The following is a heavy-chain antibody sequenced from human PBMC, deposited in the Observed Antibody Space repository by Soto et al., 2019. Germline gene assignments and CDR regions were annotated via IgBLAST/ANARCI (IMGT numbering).Heavy chain of an antibody. CDR2: SIPIFGTA. J-gene: IGHJ6*02. D-gene: IGHD2-2*01. V-gene: IGHV1-69*06. CDR3: AKLVGPAARRSSMDV. Sequence: VASVKVSCKASGGTFTSYAVSWVRQAPGQGLEWMGVSIPIFGTANYARKFQGRVTITADKSTSTAYMELSSLRSEDTAVHYCAKLVGPAARRSSMDVWGQGTTVTVSS. CDR1: GGTFTSYA.